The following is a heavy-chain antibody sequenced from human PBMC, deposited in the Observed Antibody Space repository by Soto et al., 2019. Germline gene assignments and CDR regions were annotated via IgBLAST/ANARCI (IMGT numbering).Heavy chain of an antibody. CDR1: GFPFSNYF. Sequence: DGSLLLSYAASGFPFSNYFMNWVRTVHGKGLVWVSRINSDGTSTTYADSVKGRFTISRDNAKNTLYLQMNSLRAEDTAVYYCAVNAGYNSGWYTDYFYYWGQGTRVNVSA. J-gene: IGHJ4*02. D-gene: IGHD6-19*01. CDR2: INSDGTST. V-gene: IGHV3-74*03. CDR3: AVNAGYNSGWYTDYFYY.